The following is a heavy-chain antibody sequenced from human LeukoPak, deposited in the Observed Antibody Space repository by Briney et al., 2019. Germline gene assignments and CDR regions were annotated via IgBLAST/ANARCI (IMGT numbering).Heavy chain of an antibody. CDR3: ARIGGSGTYWDY. CDR2: ISSSSSYI. D-gene: IGHD3-10*01. Sequence: PGGSLRLSCAASGFTFSSYSMNWVRQAPGKGLGWVSSISSSSSYIYYADSVKGRFTISRDNAKNSLYLQMNSLRAEDTAVYYCARIGGSGTYWDYWGQGTLVTVSS. J-gene: IGHJ4*02. V-gene: IGHV3-21*01. CDR1: GFTFSSYS.